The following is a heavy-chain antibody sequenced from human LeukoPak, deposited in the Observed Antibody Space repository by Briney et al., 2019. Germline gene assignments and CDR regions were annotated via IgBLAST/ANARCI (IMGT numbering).Heavy chain of an antibody. CDR3: ARDGSSVLGY. CDR1: GGTFSSYA. CDR2: IIPILGIA. Sequence: SVKVSCKASGGTFSSYAISWVRQAPGQGLEWMGRIIPILGIANYAQKFQGRVTITADKSTSTAYMELSSLRSEDTVVYYCARDGSSVLGYWGQGTLVTVSS. J-gene: IGHJ4*02. D-gene: IGHD6-6*01. V-gene: IGHV1-69*04.